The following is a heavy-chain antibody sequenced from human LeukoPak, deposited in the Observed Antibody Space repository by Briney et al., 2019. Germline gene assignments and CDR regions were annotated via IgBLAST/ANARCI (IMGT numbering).Heavy chain of an antibody. CDR2: ISSSSS. Sequence: PGGSLRLSCAASGFTFSSYNMNWVRQAPGKGLEWVSSISSSSSYADSVKGRFTISRDNAKNSLYLQMNSLRAEDTAVYYCARDLTLTMTKFVDYWGQGTLVTVSS. CDR1: GFTFSSYN. CDR3: ARDLTLTMTKFVDY. J-gene: IGHJ4*02. V-gene: IGHV3-21*01. D-gene: IGHD3-3*01.